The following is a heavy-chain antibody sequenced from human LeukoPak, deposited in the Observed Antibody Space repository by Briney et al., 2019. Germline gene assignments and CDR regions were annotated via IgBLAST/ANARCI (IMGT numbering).Heavy chain of an antibody. CDR2: ISSSSSYI. CDR3: ARVHAAVDTGDY. J-gene: IGHJ4*02. CDR1: GFTFSSYS. D-gene: IGHD6-13*01. V-gene: IGHV3-21*01. Sequence: PGGSLRLSCAASGFTFSSYSMNWVRQAPGKGLEWVSSISSSSSYIYYADSVKGRFAISRDNAKNSLYLQMNSLRAEDTAVYYCARVHAAVDTGDYWGQGTLVTVSS.